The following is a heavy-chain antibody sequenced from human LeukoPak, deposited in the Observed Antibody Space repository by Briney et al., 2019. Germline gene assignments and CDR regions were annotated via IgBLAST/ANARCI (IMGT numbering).Heavy chain of an antibody. J-gene: IGHJ4*02. Sequence: GASVKVSCKASGYPFSTYGLIWVRQGPGQGFESLGWISAYSGDSKYPQQFRDRVTMTADTSTTTAHMELRTLKSDDTAVYYCARGYDYGGNSGGFDYWGQGTLVTVSS. CDR3: ARGYDYGGNSGGFDY. D-gene: IGHD4-23*01. CDR1: GYPFSTYG. CDR2: ISAYSGDS. V-gene: IGHV1-18*01.